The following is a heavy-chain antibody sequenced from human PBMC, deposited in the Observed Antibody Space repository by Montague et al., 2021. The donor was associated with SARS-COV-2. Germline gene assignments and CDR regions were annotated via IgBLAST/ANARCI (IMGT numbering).Heavy chain of an antibody. J-gene: IGHJ4*02. Sequence: SETLSLTCTVSGGSLNNYFWSWIRQPPGKGLEWVGYISDSGSTKYNPSLRSRVTISVDTARNQFSLKLLSVTAADTAFYYCARVDSNGPGEYWGQGILVSVSS. CDR3: ARVDSNGPGEY. CDR2: ISDSGST. V-gene: IGHV4-59*08. D-gene: IGHD3-22*01. CDR1: GGSLNNYF.